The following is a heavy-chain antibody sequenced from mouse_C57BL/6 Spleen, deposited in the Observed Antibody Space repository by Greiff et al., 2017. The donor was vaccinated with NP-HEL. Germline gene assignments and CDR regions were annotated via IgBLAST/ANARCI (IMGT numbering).Heavy chain of an antibody. V-gene: IGHV5-6*01. CDR1: GFTFSSYG. CDR2: ISSGGSYT. Sequence: EVKVVESGGDLVKPGGSLKLSCAASGFTFSSYGMSWVRQTPDKRLEWVATISSGGSYTYYPDSVKGRSTISRDNAKNTLYLQMSSLKSEDTAMYSCARQNGRYFDYWGQGTTLTVSS. J-gene: IGHJ2*01. D-gene: IGHD3-1*01. CDR3: ARQNGRYFDY.